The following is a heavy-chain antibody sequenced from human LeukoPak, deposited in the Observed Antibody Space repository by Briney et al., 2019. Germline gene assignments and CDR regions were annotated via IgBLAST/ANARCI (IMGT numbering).Heavy chain of an antibody. J-gene: IGHJ4*02. CDR1: GFTFSSYA. D-gene: IGHD1-26*01. Sequence: GGSLRLSCAASGFTFSSYAMSWVRQAPGKGLEWVPAISGSGGSTYYADSVKGRFTISRDNSKNTLYLQMNSLRAEDTAVYYCAKAKVHSGSYYFDYWGQGTLVTVSS. CDR2: ISGSGGST. CDR3: AKAKVHSGSYYFDY. V-gene: IGHV3-23*01.